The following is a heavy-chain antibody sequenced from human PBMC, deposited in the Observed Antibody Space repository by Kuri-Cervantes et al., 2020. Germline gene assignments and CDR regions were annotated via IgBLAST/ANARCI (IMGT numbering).Heavy chain of an antibody. D-gene: IGHD2-2*02. V-gene: IGHV1-69*02. Sequence: SVKVSCKASGGTFSSYTISWVRQAPGQGLECMGRIIPILGIANYAQKFQGRVTITADKSTSTAYMELSSLRSEDTAVYYCARVGGYCSSTSCYTSWGYYYYGMDVWGQGTTVTVSS. CDR3: ARVGGYCSSTSCYTSWGYYYYGMDV. J-gene: IGHJ6*02. CDR1: GGTFSSYT. CDR2: IIPILGIA.